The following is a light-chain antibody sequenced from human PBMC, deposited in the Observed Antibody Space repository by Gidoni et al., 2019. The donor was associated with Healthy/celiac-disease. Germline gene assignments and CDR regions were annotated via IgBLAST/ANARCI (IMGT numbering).Light chain of an antibody. J-gene: IGKJ4*01. CDR2: WAS. V-gene: IGKV4-1*01. CDR1: QSVLYSSNNKNY. Sequence: DIVMTPSPDSLAVSLGERATINCKSSQSVLYSSNNKNYLAWYQQKPGQPPKLRIYWASTRESGVPERFSGSGSGTDFTLTISSLQAEDVAVYYCQQYYSTPLTFGGGTKVEIK. CDR3: QQYYSTPLT.